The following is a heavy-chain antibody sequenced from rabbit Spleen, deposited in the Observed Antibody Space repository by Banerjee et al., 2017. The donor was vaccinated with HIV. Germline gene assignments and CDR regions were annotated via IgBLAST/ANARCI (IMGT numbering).Heavy chain of an antibody. CDR2: IESGSSGFT. V-gene: IGHV1S45*01. Sequence: QEQLVESGGGLVRPEGSLKLSCTASGFSFSNKAVMCWVRQAPGKGLEWIACIESGSSGFTYSATWAKGRFTCSKTSSTTVTLQMTRLTAADTATYFCARDSGSSFSSYGMDLWGPGTLVTVS. CDR1: GFSFSNKAV. J-gene: IGHJ6*01. D-gene: IGHD8-1*01. CDR3: ARDSGSSFSSYGMDL.